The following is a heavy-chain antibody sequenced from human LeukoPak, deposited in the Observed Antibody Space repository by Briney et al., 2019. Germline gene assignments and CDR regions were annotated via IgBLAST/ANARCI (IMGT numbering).Heavy chain of an antibody. V-gene: IGHV3-11*04. CDR2: ISSSGSTI. J-gene: IGHJ6*03. Sequence: PGGSLRLSCSASGFTFIDYYMIWIRQAPGKVLEWVSYISSSGSTIYYAGSVKGRFTISRDNAKNSLYLQMNSLRAEDTAVYYCARTQGDYYMDVWGKGTTVTVSS. CDR1: GFTFIDYY. CDR3: ARTQGDYYMDV.